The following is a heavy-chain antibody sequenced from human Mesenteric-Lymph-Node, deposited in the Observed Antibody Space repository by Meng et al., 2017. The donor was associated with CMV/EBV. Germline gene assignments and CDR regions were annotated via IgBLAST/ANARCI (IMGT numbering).Heavy chain of an antibody. Sequence: GGSLRLSCAASGFAFSTYAMSWVRQTPGKGLECVSVIYSGGTATYYANSVKGRFTISRDNSKNTLYLQMNSLRDGDTALYYCAKLGYCSTTSCNVFDYWGQGALVTVSS. J-gene: IGHJ4*02. CDR3: AKLGYCSTTSCNVFDY. V-gene: IGHV3-23*03. D-gene: IGHD2-2*01. CDR1: GFAFSTYA. CDR2: IYSGGTAT.